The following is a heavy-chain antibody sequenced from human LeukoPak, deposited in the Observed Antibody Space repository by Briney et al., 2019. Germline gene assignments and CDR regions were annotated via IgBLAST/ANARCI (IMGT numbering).Heavy chain of an antibody. CDR3: ASSGDYYMGY. CDR1: GFTFSTYS. Sequence: GGSLRLSCAASGFTFSTYSMNWVRQAPGKGLEWVSYISKTSSSIYYADSVKGRFTISRDNAKNSPYLQMNSLRAEDTAVYYCASSGDYYMGYWGQGTLVTVSS. V-gene: IGHV3-48*01. D-gene: IGHD1-26*01. CDR2: ISKTSSSI. J-gene: IGHJ4*02.